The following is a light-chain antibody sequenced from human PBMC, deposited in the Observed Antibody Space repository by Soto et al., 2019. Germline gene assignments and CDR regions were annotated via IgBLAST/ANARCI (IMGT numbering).Light chain of an antibody. J-gene: IGKJ1*01. CDR1: TSVGSN. CDR2: DAS. Sequence: EIVVTKSQTTLTVSPGERVTLSCRARTSVGSNLAWYQQTPGQAPRGVIYDASTRPTGIPDRFSGSGSGTEFTLTISSLQSEDFAVYYCQQDNDRSRTFGQGTKVDIK. V-gene: IGKV3-15*01. CDR3: QQDNDRSRT.